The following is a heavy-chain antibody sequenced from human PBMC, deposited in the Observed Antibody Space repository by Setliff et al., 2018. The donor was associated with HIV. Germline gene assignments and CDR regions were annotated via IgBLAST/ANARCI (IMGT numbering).Heavy chain of an antibody. D-gene: IGHD6-13*01. Sequence: PSETLSLTCTVSGGSISSTNYYWGWIRQTPGKGLEWIGSIYYSGTTYYNPSLKSRVTMSVDTSTSRLSLKVHSVTAADTAVYYRARSLSSWYFYWGQGTLVTVSS. CDR3: ARSLSSWYFY. J-gene: IGHJ4*02. V-gene: IGHV4-39*07. CDR1: GGSISSTNYY. CDR2: IYYSGTT.